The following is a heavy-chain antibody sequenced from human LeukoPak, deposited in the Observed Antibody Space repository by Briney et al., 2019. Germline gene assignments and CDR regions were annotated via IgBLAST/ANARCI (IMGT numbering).Heavy chain of an antibody. CDR1: GITLSNYG. Sequence: GGSLRLSCAVSGITLSNYGMRWVRQAPGKGLEWVAGISGSGGSTNYADSVKGRFTISRDNPKNTLYLQMNSLRVEDTAVYFCAKRGVVIRVILVGFHKEAYYFDSWGQGARVTVSS. D-gene: IGHD3-22*01. CDR2: ISGSGGST. CDR3: AKRGVVIRVILVGFHKEAYYFDS. V-gene: IGHV3-23*01. J-gene: IGHJ4*02.